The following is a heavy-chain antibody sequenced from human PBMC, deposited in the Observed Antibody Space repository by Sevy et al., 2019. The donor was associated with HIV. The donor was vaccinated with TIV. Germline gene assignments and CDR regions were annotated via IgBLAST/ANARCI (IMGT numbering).Heavy chain of an antibody. CDR2: ISSSGSTI. D-gene: IGHD3-22*01. J-gene: IGHJ4*02. Sequence: GGSLRLSCAATGFTFSSYEMNWVRQAPGKGLEWVSYISSSGSTIYYADSVKGRFTISRDNAKNSLYLQMNSLRAEDTAVYYCARDTRYSSGFDYWGQGTLVTVSS. CDR1: GFTFSSYE. V-gene: IGHV3-48*03. CDR3: ARDTRYSSGFDY.